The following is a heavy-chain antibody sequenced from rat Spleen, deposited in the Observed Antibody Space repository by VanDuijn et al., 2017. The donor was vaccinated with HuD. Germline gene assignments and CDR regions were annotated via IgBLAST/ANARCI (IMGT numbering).Heavy chain of an antibody. CDR1: GFNFNDYW. Sequence: EVKLVESGGGLVQPGRSLKLSCAASGFNFNDYWMGWVRQAPGKGLEWIGEINKDSSKKNYSPSLRDKFTISRDNAQNTLYLQMHKLGSEDTAIYYCARRGYNNQWYFDFWGPGTMVTVSS. CDR2: INKDSSKK. J-gene: IGHJ1*01. D-gene: IGHD1-10*01. V-gene: IGHV4-2*01. CDR3: ARRGYNNQWYFDF.